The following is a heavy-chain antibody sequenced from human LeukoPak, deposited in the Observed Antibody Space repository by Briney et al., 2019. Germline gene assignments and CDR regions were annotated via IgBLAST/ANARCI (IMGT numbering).Heavy chain of an antibody. CDR1: GFTFNNAW. CDR3: TTDEWS. D-gene: IGHD3-3*01. J-gene: IGHJ4*02. Sequence: GGSLRLSCAASGFTFNNAWMSWVRQAPGKGLEWVGRIKSKTEGETTDYAAPVKGRFTISRDDSKTTLYLQMNSLKTEDTAVYYCTTDEWSWGQGTLVTVSS. CDR2: IKSKTEGETT. V-gene: IGHV3-15*01.